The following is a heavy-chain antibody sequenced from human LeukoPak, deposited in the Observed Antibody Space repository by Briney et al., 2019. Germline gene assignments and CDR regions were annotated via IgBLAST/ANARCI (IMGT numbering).Heavy chain of an antibody. CDR2: ISGSGGHT. Sequence: PGGSLRLSCAASGFTFTNYAMSWVRQAPGKGLEWVSGISGSGGHTFYVDSVRGRFTISRDNAKNSLYLQMNSLRPEDTAVYYCARVPADYWGQGTLVSVSS. CDR3: ARVPADY. V-gene: IGHV3-23*01. CDR1: GFTFTNYA. J-gene: IGHJ4*02.